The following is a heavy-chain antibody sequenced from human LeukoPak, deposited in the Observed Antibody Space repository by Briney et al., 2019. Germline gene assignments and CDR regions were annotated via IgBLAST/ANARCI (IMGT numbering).Heavy chain of an antibody. CDR3: ARALASYDFWSGYHHYYYYGMDV. CDR2: SYYSGST. D-gene: IGHD3-3*01. J-gene: IGHJ6*02. CDR1: GGSISGSSYY. Sequence: SETLSLTCTVSGGSISGSSYYWGWIRQPPGKGLEWIGSSYYSGSTNYNPSLKSRVTISVDTSKNQFSLKLSSVTAADTAVYYCARALASYDFWSGYHHYYYYGMDVWGQGTTVTVSS. V-gene: IGHV4-39*07.